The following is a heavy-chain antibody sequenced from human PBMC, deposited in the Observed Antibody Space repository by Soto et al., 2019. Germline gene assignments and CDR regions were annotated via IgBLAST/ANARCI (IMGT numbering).Heavy chain of an antibody. CDR2: IGGSGGT. J-gene: IGHJ4*02. CDR3: AKGQGWSYYYDS. Sequence: EVQLLESGGGLVQPGGSLRLSCAASGFTFSSYAMSWVRLAPGKGLEWFSSIGGSGGTYYADSVKGRFTISRDNSKNMLYLHLNSLRAEHTAMYYCAKGQGWSYYYDSWGQGTLVTVSS. D-gene: IGHD2-15*01. V-gene: IGHV3-23*01. CDR1: GFTFSSYA.